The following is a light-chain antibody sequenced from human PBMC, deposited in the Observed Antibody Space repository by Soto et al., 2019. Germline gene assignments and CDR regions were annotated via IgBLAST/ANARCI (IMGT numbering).Light chain of an antibody. CDR1: SSDVGGYKY. Sequence: QSALTQPRSVSGSPGQSVTISCAGTSSDVGGYKYVSWYQQHPGKAPKPMIYDVTERPSGVPDRFSGSKSGNTASLTISGLQAEDEADYYCCSYAGSNTLVFGGGTKVTVL. V-gene: IGLV2-11*01. J-gene: IGLJ2*01. CDR3: CSYAGSNTLV. CDR2: DVT.